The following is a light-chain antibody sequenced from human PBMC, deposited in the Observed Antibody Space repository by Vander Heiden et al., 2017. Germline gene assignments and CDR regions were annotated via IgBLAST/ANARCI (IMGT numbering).Light chain of an antibody. Sequence: DIQMTQSPSSLSASIRDRITITCRASQNVKGYLNWYQQKAGKAPKLLVSVSTNLQSGVPSRFSGSGSEIDFTLTIDGLQLEDLATYYCQQSYSIPLTFGGGTKVEIK. J-gene: IGKJ4*01. CDR1: QNVKGY. CDR3: QQSYSIPLT. CDR2: VST. V-gene: IGKV1-39*01.